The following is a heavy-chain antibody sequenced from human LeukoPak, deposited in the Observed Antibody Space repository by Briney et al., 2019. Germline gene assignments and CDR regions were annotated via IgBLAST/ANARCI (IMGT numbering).Heavy chain of an antibody. CDR1: GGSFTKHQ. Sequence: SETLSLTCAVYGGSFTKHQWSWIRQPPGKGLEWIGAINDGGSTNYNPSLKSRVTISVDTSKNQFSLRLSSMTAADTAVYYCARGGAARPDWFDPWGQGTLVTVSS. V-gene: IGHV4-34*01. CDR3: ARGGAARPDWFDP. J-gene: IGHJ5*02. CDR2: INDGGST. D-gene: IGHD6-6*01.